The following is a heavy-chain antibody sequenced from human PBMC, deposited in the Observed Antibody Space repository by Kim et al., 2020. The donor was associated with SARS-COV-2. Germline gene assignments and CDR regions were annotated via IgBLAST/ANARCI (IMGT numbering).Heavy chain of an antibody. CDR2: IYYSGST. V-gene: IGHV4-39*01. CDR3: ASLMRNGYFDL. Sequence: SETLSLTCTVSGGSISSSSYYWGWIRQPPGKGLEWIGSIYYSGSTYYNPSLKSRVTISVDTSKNQFSLKLSSATAADTAVYYCASLMRNGYFDLWGRGTLVTVSS. CDR1: GGSISSSSYY. J-gene: IGHJ2*01.